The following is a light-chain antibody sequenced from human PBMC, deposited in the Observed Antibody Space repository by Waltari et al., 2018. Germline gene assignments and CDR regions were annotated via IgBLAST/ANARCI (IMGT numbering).Light chain of an antibody. CDR3: SSYAGSNNWV. J-gene: IGLJ3*02. CDR1: SSDVGGHND. V-gene: IGLV2-8*01. CDR2: EVT. Sequence: QSALTQPPSAPGSPGQSVTIPCTGTSSDVGGHNDVSWYQQYPGKAPKLMIYEVTKRPSGVPDRFYGSRSGNTASLTVSGLQAEDEADYYCSSYAGSNNWVFGGGTKLTVL.